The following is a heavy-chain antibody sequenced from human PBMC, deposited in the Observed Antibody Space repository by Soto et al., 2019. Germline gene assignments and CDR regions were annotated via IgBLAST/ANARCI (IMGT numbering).Heavy chain of an antibody. Sequence: QVQLQESGPELLKPSQTLSLTCTVSGDSITRGGYYWSWIRQHPGKGLEWIGFIYYSGITYYKPSLRSRLAISLAPYKNHFYLKLTSMTAADTAVYYCARRAKFGEFGAAWFEPWGQGTLVTVSS. CDR1: GDSITRGGYY. CDR2: IYYSGIT. CDR3: ARRAKFGEFGAAWFEP. V-gene: IGHV4-31*03. D-gene: IGHD3-10*01. J-gene: IGHJ5*02.